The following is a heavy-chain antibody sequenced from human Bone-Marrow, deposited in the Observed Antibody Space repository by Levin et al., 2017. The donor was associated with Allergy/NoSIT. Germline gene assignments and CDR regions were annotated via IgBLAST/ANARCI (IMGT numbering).Heavy chain of an antibody. D-gene: IGHD6-19*01. V-gene: IGHV3-33*01. CDR1: GFTFSSYG. J-gene: IGHJ4*02. CDR3: ARDRRSSGSPRGLDY. CDR2: IWYDGSNK. Sequence: GGSLRLSCAASGFTFSSYGMHWVRQAPGKGLEWVAVIWYDGSNKYYADSVKGRFTISRDNSKNTLYLQMNSLRAEDTAVYYCARDRRSSGSPRGLDYWGQGTLVTVSS.